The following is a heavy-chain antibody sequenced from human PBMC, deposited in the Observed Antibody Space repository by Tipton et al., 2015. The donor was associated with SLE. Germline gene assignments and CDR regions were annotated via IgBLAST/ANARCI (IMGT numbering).Heavy chain of an antibody. V-gene: IGHV4-59*01. CDR2: FYYSGGP. CDR1: GGSISSYY. CDR3: GRWAGPTVNFDY. Sequence: LRLSCTVSGGSISSYYWSWIRQPPGKGLEWIGYFYYSGGPNYNPSLKSLVTISETTSKNQFSLKLSSVTAAYTAGYYCGRWAGPTVNFDYWGQGTRGTVSS. J-gene: IGHJ4*02. D-gene: IGHD4-11*01.